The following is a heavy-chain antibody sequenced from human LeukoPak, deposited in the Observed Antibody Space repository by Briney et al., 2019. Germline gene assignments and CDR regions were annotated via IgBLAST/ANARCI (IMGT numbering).Heavy chain of an antibody. CDR2: IYYSGST. V-gene: IGHV4-4*02. CDR3: ARAVPFYYYGMDV. D-gene: IGHD1-1*01. CDR1: GGSISSSNW. Sequence: SGTLSLTCAVSGGSISSSNWWSWVRQPPGKGLEWIGYIYYSGSTYYNPSLKSRVTISVDTSKNQFSLKLSSVTAADTAVYYCARAVPFYYYGMDVWGQGTTVTVSS. J-gene: IGHJ6*02.